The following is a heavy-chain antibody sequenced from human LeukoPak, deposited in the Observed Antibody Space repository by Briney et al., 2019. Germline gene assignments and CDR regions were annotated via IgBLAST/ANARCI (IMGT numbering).Heavy chain of an antibody. J-gene: IGHJ4*02. V-gene: IGHV4-61*02. CDR2: IYTSGST. CDR3: ARFYDFWRVFDY. CDR1: GGSISSGSYY. D-gene: IGHD3-3*01. Sequence: SETLSLTCTVSGGSISSGSYYWSWIRQPAGKGLEWIGRIYTSGSTNYNPSPKSRVTISVDTSKNQFSLKLSSVTAADTAVYYCARFYDFWRVFDYWGQGTLVTVSS.